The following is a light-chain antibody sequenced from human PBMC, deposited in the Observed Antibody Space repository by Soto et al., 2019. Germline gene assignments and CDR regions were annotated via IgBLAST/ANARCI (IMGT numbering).Light chain of an antibody. CDR3: QTYHSAPLT. CDR1: RAISRY. CDR2: AAS. V-gene: IGKV1-27*01. J-gene: IGKJ4*01. Sequence: DIQMTQSPSSLAASVGDRVTITCRARRAISRYLAWYQQKPGKVPKLLIYAASTLQSGVPSRFSGGGSGTEFTLTISSLQPEDCATYYCQTYHSAPLTFGGGTNVEIK.